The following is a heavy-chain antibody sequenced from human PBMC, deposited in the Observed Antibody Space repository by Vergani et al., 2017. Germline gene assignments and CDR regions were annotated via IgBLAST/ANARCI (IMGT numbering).Heavy chain of an antibody. J-gene: IGHJ6*02. CDR2: INHSGST. D-gene: IGHD3-10*01. Sequence: QVQLQQWGAGLLKPSETLSLTCAVYGGSFSGYYWSWIRQPPGKGLEWIGEINHSGSTNYNPSLKSRVTISVDTSKNQFSLKLSSVTAADTAVYYRARAVGGFGELFRRYYYYYGMDVWGQGTTVTVSS. CDR1: GGSFSGYY. CDR3: ARAVGGFGELFRRYYYYYGMDV. V-gene: IGHV4-34*01.